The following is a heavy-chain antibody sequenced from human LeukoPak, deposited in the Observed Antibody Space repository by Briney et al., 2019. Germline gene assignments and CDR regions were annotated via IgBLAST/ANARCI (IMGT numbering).Heavy chain of an antibody. J-gene: IGHJ4*02. Sequence: GGSLRLSCAASGFTFSSYWMSWVRQAPGKGLEWVANIKQDGSEKYYVDSVKGRFTISRDNAKNSLYLRMNSLRAEDTAVYYCAREPWELLNEVYYFDYWGQGTLVTVSS. CDR3: AREPWELLNEVYYFDY. CDR1: GFTFSSYW. CDR2: IKQDGSEK. V-gene: IGHV3-7*03. D-gene: IGHD1-26*01.